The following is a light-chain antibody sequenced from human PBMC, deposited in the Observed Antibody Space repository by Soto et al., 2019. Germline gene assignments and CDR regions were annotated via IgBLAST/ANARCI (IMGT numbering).Light chain of an antibody. CDR3: SSFTRSSTYV. CDR1: NSDVGGYNY. CDR2: GVS. V-gene: IGLV2-11*01. Sequence: QSALTQPRSVSGSPGQSVTISCTGTNSDVGGYNYVSWYQQYPGKAPKLMISGVSERPSGVPDRFSGSKSGNTASLTISGLQAEDEADYYCSSFTRSSTYVFGSGTKLTVL. J-gene: IGLJ1*01.